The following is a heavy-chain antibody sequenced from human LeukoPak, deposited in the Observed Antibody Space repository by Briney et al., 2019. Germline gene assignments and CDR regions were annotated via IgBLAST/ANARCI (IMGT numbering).Heavy chain of an antibody. D-gene: IGHD2-15*01. V-gene: IGHV1-69*13. CDR2: IIPIFGTA. CDR1: GYTFTSYY. CDR3: ARDRCSGGSCYSNY. J-gene: IGHJ4*02. Sequence: SVKVSCKASGYTFTSYYMHWVRQAPGQGLEWMGGIIPIFGTANYAQKFQGRVTITADESTSTAYMELSSLRSEDTAVYYCARDRCSGGSCYSNYWGQGTLVTVSS.